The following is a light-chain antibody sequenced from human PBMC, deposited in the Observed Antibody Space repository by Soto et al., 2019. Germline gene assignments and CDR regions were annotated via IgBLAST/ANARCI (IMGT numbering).Light chain of an antibody. Sequence: EILMSQSPATLSVSLGERATLSCRASQNIGGTLAWYQQKPGQAPRLLIYGASSRAAGIPDRFSGSGSGTDFTLTISRLEPEDFAVYYCQQYGSSPWTFGQGTKVDI. CDR1: QNIGGT. V-gene: IGKV3-20*01. CDR3: QQYGSSPWT. CDR2: GAS. J-gene: IGKJ1*01.